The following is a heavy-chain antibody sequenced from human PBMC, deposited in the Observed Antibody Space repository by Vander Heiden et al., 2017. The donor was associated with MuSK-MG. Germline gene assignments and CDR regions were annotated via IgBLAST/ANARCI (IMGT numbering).Heavy chain of an antibody. Sequence: EVQLLEYGGGLVQPGGCLRLACAASGVTFSRYAMSWVRQAPGKGLDWVSSISGSSGGSTYFVDSVKGRFTISRDNSKNTLYLQTTSLRAEDTAVDYCAKVTWYSSGWSDYWGLGTLGTV. J-gene: IGHJ4*02. CDR1: GVTFSRYA. CDR2: ISGSSGGST. V-gene: IGHV3-23*01. D-gene: IGHD6-19*01. CDR3: AKVTWYSSGWSDY.